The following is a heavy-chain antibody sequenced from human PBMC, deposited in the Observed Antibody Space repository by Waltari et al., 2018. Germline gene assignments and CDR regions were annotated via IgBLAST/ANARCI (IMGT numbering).Heavy chain of an antibody. CDR2: LNYDGSST. J-gene: IGHJ4*02. V-gene: IGHV3-74*02. CDR3: VRGYGGDVY. CDR1: GFTFEDYA. Sequence: EVQLVESGGGLVQPGWSLRLSCVASGFTFEDYAMYWVRQGPGKGLEWVSRLNYDGSSTYYADFVKGRFTISRDNAKNTLYLQMNSLRAEDTGVYYCVRGYGGDVYWGQGTLVTVSS. D-gene: IGHD2-21*02.